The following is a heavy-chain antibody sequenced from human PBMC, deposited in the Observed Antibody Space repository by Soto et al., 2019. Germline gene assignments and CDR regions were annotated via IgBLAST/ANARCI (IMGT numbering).Heavy chain of an antibody. V-gene: IGHV4-31*03. Sequence: PSETLSLTCTVSGGSIRSGGYYGSWVRQNPRRGLEWIGNIYYSGNTYYNPSLKSRLTISVDTSKNQFSLNLSSVTAEDTAVYYCARDRLMATAGTARHYFGLDVWGQGTTVTVS. CDR2: IYYSGNT. CDR3: ARDRLMATAGTARHYFGLDV. CDR1: GGSIRSGGYY. J-gene: IGHJ6*02. D-gene: IGHD5-18*01.